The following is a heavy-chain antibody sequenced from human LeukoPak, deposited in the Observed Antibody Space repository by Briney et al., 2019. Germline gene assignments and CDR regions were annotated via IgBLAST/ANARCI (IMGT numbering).Heavy chain of an antibody. CDR3: AKTRLLRYFDWLREKYYFDY. CDR1: GFTFSSYA. J-gene: IGHJ4*02. CDR2: ISSSGGST. Sequence: PGGSLRLSCAASGFTFSSYAMSWVRQAPGKGLEWVSAISSSGGSTYYADSVKGRFTISRDNSKNTLYLQMNSLRAEDTAVYYCAKTRLLRYFDWLREKYYFDYWGQGTLVTVSS. D-gene: IGHD3-9*01. V-gene: IGHV3-23*01.